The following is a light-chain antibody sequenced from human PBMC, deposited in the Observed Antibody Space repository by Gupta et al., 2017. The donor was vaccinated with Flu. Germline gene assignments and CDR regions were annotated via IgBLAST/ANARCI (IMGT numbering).Light chain of an antibody. Sequence: TISCTGTSGDVVSYNLVSWYRQNPGEAPKLMIFEVTKRPSGVSDRFSGSKSGNTASLTVSGLQAEDEADYYCCSYTGRDTSPYVFGSGTKVTVL. CDR1: SGDVVSYNL. V-gene: IGLV2-23*02. CDR2: EVT. CDR3: CSYTGRDTSPYV. J-gene: IGLJ1*01.